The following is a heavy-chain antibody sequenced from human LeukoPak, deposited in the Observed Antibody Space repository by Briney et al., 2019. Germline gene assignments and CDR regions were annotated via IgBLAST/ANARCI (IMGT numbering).Heavy chain of an antibody. D-gene: IGHD5-18*01. CDR2: IYSGGST. CDR1: GFTVSSNY. J-gene: IGHJ5*02. V-gene: IGHV3-66*04. CDR3: VKLVDTAMSNWFDP. Sequence: GGSLRLSCAASGFTVSSNYMSWVRQAPGKGLEWVSVIYSGGSTYYADSVKGRFTISRDNSKNTLYLQMSSLRAEDTAVYYCVKLVDTAMSNWFDPWGQGTLVTVSS.